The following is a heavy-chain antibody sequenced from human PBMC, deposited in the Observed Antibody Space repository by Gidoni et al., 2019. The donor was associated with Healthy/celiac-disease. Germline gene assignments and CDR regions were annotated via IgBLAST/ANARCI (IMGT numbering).Heavy chain of an antibody. V-gene: IGHV4-30-4*01. J-gene: IGHJ6*02. CDR3: ARGEWGSSDSYYYYYYGMDV. D-gene: IGHD6-6*01. CDR1: GGSIDSGDYY. CDR2: IYYSGST. Sequence: QVQLQESGPGLVKPSQTLSLTCTVSGGSIDSGDYYWSWIRQPPGKGLEWIGYIYYSGSTYYNPSLKSRVTISVDTSKNQFSLKLSSVTAADTAVYYCARGEWGSSDSYYYYYYGMDVWGQGTTVTVSS.